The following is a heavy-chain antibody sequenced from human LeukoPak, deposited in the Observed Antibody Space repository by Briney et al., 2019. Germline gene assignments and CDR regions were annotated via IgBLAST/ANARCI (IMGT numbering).Heavy chain of an antibody. D-gene: IGHD3-9*01. CDR2: INSDGSST. V-gene: IGHV3-74*01. Sequence: GSLRLSCAASGFTFSSYWMHWVRQAPGKGLVWVSRINSDGSSTSYADSVKGRFTISRDNAKNTLYLQMNSLRAEDTAVYYCAKVLVTIAEYYFDYWGQGTLVTVSS. J-gene: IGHJ4*02. CDR3: AKVLVTIAEYYFDY. CDR1: GFTFSSYW.